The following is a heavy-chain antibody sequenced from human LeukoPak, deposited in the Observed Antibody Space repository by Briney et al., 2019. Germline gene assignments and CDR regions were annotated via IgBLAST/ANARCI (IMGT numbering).Heavy chain of an antibody. J-gene: IGHJ3*02. D-gene: IGHD2-21*02. Sequence: GGSLRLSCAASGFTFSSYSMNWVRQAPGKGLEWVSSISSSSSYIYYADSVKGRFTISRDNAKNSLYLQMNSLRAEDTAVYYCANHIVVVTAIENDAFDIWGQGTMVTVSS. CDR1: GFTFSSYS. CDR3: ANHIVVVTAIENDAFDI. V-gene: IGHV3-21*01. CDR2: ISSSSSYI.